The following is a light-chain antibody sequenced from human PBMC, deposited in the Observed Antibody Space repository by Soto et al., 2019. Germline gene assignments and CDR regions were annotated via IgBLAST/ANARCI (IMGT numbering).Light chain of an antibody. CDR3: QQRAGWPPT. Sequence: EIVLTQSPATVSLSPGERATLSCWASQSLSSYLAWYQQKPGQAPRLLIYDAFNRANGIPARFTGSGSGTDFTLTISSLEPEDFAVYFCQQRAGWPPTFGGGTKVEIK. CDR1: QSLSSY. CDR2: DAF. J-gene: IGKJ4*01. V-gene: IGKV3-11*01.